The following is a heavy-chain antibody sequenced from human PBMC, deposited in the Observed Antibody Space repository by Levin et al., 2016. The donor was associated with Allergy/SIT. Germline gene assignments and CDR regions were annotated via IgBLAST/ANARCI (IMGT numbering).Heavy chain of an antibody. Sequence: VRQMPGKGLEWVGRIRSKANSYATAYAASVKGRFTISRDDSKNTAYLQMNSLKTEDTAVYYCTIPGPYYDILTGYYVDYWGQGTLVTVSS. J-gene: IGHJ4*02. D-gene: IGHD3-9*01. CDR3: TIPGPYYDILTGYYVDY. CDR2: IRSKANSYAT. V-gene: IGHV3-73*01.